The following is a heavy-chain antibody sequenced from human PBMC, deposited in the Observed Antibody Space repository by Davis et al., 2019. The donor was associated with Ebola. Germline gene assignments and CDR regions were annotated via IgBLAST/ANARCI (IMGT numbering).Heavy chain of an antibody. CDR1: GGSITGYF. V-gene: IGHV4-59*01. Sequence: MPSETLSLTCTVSGGSITGYFWNWIWQYHGTGLERIGFITYTGYTTYNPSLKCRVSMSVDPSGNHFSLDLKSVTAADTAVYYCARDSDGALDVWDQETMVTVS. J-gene: IGHJ3*01. CDR3: ARDSDGALDV. CDR2: ITYTGYT.